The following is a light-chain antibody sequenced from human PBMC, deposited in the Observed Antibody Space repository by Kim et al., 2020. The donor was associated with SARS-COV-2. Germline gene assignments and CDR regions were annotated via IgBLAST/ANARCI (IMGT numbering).Light chain of an antibody. V-gene: IGLV4-69*01. J-gene: IGLJ3*02. CDR2: VNSDGSH. CDR1: SGHSDYA. Sequence: QLVLTQSPSASASLGASVKLTCTLSSGHSDYAIAWHQQQPEKGPRYLVKVNSDGSHSKGDGIPDRFSGSSSGAERYLTISRLQSEDEADYYCQTWGTGIQVFGGGTQLTVL. CDR3: QTWGTGIQV.